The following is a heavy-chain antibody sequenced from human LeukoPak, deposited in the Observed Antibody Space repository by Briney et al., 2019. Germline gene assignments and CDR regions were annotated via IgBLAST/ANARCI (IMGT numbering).Heavy chain of an antibody. D-gene: IGHD2-15*01. CDR3: ARGSISAADSH. J-gene: IGHJ4*02. CDR1: GCTFTHYY. CDR2: INPSSGGT. V-gene: IGHV1-2*02. Sequence: ASVRVSCKASGCTFTHYYMHWVRQAPGQGLEWVGWINPSSGGTNYAQKFQGRVVMTRDTSISTAYLELSSLRSDDTAVFYCARGSISAADSHWGQGTLVAVSP.